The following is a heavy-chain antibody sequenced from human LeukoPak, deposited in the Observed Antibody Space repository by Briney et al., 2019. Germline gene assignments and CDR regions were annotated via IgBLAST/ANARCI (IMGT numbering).Heavy chain of an antibody. V-gene: IGHV4-59*08. J-gene: IGHJ6*02. CDR2: IYYSGST. Sequence: SETLSLTCTVSGGSISSYYWSWIRQPPGKGLEWIGYIYYSGSTNYNPSLKSRVTISVDTSKNQFSLKLSSVTATDTAVYYCARHDCSSTSCYYYYGMDVWGQGTTVTVSS. CDR1: GGSISSYY. CDR3: ARHDCSSTSCYYYYGMDV. D-gene: IGHD2-2*01.